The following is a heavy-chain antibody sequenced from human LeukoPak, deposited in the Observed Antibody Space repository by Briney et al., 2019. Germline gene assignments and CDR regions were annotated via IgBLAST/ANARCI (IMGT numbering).Heavy chain of an antibody. CDR2: ISYDGSNK. J-gene: IGHJ4*02. CDR3: ARTRLGELSFLDY. D-gene: IGHD3-16*02. V-gene: IGHV3-30*01. Sequence: GGSLRLSCAASGFTFSSYAMHWVRQAPGKGLEWVAVISYDGSNKCYADSVKGRFTISRDNSKNTLYLQMNSLRAEDTAVYYCARTRLGELSFLDYWGQGTLVTVSS. CDR1: GFTFSSYA.